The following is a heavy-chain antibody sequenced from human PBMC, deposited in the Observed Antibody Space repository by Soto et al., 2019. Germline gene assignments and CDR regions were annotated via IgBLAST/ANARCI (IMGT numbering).Heavy chain of an antibody. Sequence: SETLSLTCTVSGASIRSTVYYWSWIRQAPGKGVEWIGYVYYTGSTYYNPSLMSRLTISVDTSKNQFSLKLTSVTAAETAVYYCVRTAREGAVAPHWFDRWGQGTQVTVSS. D-gene: IGHD2-21*02. CDR2: VYYTGST. CDR3: VRTAREGAVAPHWFDR. J-gene: IGHJ5*02. CDR1: GASIRSTVYY. V-gene: IGHV4-30-4*01.